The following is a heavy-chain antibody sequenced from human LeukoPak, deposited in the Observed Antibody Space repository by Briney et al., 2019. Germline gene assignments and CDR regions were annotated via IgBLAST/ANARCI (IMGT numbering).Heavy chain of an antibody. CDR1: GGSISSHY. J-gene: IGHJ4*02. CDR2: IYYSGST. D-gene: IGHD1-26*01. Sequence: SETLSLTCTVSGGSISSHYWSWIRQPPGKGLEWIGYIYYSGSTIYNPSLKSRVTISVDTSKNQSSLKLSSVTAADTAVYYCARSGGSYHDYWGQGTLVTVSS. CDR3: ARSGGSYHDY. V-gene: IGHV4-59*08.